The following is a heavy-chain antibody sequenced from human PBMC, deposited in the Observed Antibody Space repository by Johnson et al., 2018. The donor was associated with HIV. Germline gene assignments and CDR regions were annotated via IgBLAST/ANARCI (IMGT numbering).Heavy chain of an antibody. CDR3: ASLIESSVGGTFDI. Sequence: QVQLVESGGGVVQPGGSLRLSCAASGFTFSSYGMHWVRQAPGKGLEWVAFIRYDGSNKYYADSVKGRFTISRDNSKNTLYLQMKLLRAEDTALYYCASLIESSVGGTFDIWGQGTVVTISS. J-gene: IGHJ3*02. CDR1: GFTFSSYG. CDR2: IRYDGSNK. D-gene: IGHD6-19*01. V-gene: IGHV3-30*02.